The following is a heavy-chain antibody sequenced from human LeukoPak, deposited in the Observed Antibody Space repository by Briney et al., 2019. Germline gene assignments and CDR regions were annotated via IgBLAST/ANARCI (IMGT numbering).Heavy chain of an antibody. CDR1: GFTVSSKY. CDR2: IWYDGSNK. CDR3: AREGRCGGDCYYDY. J-gene: IGHJ4*02. Sequence: GGSLRLSCAASGFTVSSKYMTWVRQAPGKGLEWVAVIWYDGSNKYYADSVKGRFTISRDNSKNTLYLQMNSLRAEDTAVYYCAREGRCGGDCYYDYWGQGTLVTVSS. V-gene: IGHV3-33*08. D-gene: IGHD2-21*02.